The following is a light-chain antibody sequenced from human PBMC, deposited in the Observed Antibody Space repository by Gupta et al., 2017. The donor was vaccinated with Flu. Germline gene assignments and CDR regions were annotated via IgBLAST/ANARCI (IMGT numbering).Light chain of an antibody. J-gene: IGKJ5*01. CDR2: GAS. CDR1: QSVSSSY. V-gene: IGKV3-20*01. Sequence: EIALTQSPGTLSLSPGERATLSCRASQSVSSSYFAWYQPKPGQAPRLLIYGASTRAAGIPARFSGSGSGTDFSLTIHRLEPEDFAVYYCQQESDSPITFGQGTRLEIK. CDR3: QQESDSPIT.